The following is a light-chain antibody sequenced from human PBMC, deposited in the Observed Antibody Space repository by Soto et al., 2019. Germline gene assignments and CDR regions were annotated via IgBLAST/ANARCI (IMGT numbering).Light chain of an antibody. CDR1: QDIDNS. J-gene: IGKJ3*01. CDR2: GAS. CDR3: IQYKFYPFP. Sequence: DIQMTQSPTSLSASFGDTVTITCRAGQDIDNSLAWIQQKPGKVPKSLVFGASILQSGVPSKFSGSASGRDFTLTINSLQPEDFGTYYCIQYKFYPFPFGPGTKVEIK. V-gene: IGKV1-16*02.